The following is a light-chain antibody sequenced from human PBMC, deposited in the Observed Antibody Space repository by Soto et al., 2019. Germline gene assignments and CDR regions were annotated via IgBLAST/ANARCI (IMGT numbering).Light chain of an antibody. CDR3: QQYSKWPLT. Sequence: IFIAESPATLSVSPGERATLSCRASQSVSSYLARYQQKPGQAPRLLIYSASTRATGIPARFSGSGSGTEFILTISSLQSEDFAVYYCQQYSKWPLTFGGGTKVDIK. CDR2: SAS. V-gene: IGKV3-15*01. CDR1: QSVSSY. J-gene: IGKJ4*01.